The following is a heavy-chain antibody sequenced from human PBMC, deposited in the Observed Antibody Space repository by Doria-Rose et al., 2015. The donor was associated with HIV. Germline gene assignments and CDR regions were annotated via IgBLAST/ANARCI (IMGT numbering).Heavy chain of an antibody. V-gene: IGHV2-26*01. Sequence: SGHVLVKPTETLTLTCTVSGVSLSSPGMGVSWIRQPPGKALEWLANIFSDDERSYKTSLKSRLTISRGTSKSQVVLTMTDMDPVDTATYYCARIKSSRWYHKYYFDFWGQGTLVIVSA. D-gene: IGHD6-13*01. CDR3: ARIKSSRWYHKYYFDF. J-gene: IGHJ4*02. CDR1: GVSLSSPGMG. CDR2: IFSDDER.